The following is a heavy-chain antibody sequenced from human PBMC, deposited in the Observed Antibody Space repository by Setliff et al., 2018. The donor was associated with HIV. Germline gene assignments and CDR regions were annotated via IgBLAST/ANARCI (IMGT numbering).Heavy chain of an antibody. J-gene: IGHJ6*01. D-gene: IGHD3-10*01. V-gene: IGHV4-38-2*02. CDR2: IYYSGSS. CDR3: ARDNSYYYGSGSHYWYGMDV. CDR1: GYSISSGSY. Sequence: SETLSLTCAVSGYSISSGSYWGWIRQPPGKGLEWIGSIYYSGSSYYNPSLKSRVTISVDTSRNQFSLRLNSVTAADTAVYYCARDNSYYYGSGSHYWYGMDVWGQGTTVTVSS.